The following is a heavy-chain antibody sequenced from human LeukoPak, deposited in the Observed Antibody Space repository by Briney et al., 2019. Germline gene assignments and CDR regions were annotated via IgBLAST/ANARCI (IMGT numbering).Heavy chain of an antibody. J-gene: IGHJ1*01. CDR1: SDSISSSY. Sequence: PSETLSLTCTVSSDSISSSYWSWIRQPPGKGLEWIGYIYYSGSTNYNPSLKSRVAISVDTSKNQFSLKLISVTAADTAVYYCARGYCSSTICFQYFHHWGQGTLVTVSS. CDR2: IYYSGST. V-gene: IGHV4-59*01. CDR3: ARGYCSSTICFQYFHH. D-gene: IGHD2-2*01.